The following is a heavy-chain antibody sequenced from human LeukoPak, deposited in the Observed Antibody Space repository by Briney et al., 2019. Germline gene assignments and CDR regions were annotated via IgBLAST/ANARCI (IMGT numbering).Heavy chain of an antibody. D-gene: IGHD2-21*02. Sequence: GGSLRLSCETAGFTFSNFGIHWVRQTPGKGLEWAAAIQSDGSKQYYGDSVKGRFTISRDSSRNTVYLQMNSLRDEDTAVYYCDCGGGCSWGQGTLVTVSS. CDR3: DCGGGCS. V-gene: IGHV3-33*03. CDR1: GFTFSNFG. J-gene: IGHJ5*02. CDR2: IQSDGSKQ.